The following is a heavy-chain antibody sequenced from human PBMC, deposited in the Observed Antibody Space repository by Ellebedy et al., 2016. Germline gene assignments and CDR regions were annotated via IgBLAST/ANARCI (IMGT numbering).Heavy chain of an antibody. CDR2: ISWNSAAI. CDR1: GFTFDDYV. D-gene: IGHD5-18*01. V-gene: IGHV3-9*01. Sequence: SLKISXATSGFTFDDYVLHWVRQVPGKGLEWVSGISWNSAAIGYGEAVKGRFTISRDSAKNYLYLQMNSLRVEDTALYFCAKGAMDYLHHWGQGTLVTVSS. CDR3: AKGAMDYLHH. J-gene: IGHJ4*02.